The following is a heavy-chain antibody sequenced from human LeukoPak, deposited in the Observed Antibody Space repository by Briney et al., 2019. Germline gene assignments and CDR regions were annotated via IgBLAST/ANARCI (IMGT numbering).Heavy chain of an antibody. CDR1: GGSISSYY. D-gene: IGHD3-22*01. CDR2: IYGRGGS. Sequence: PSETLSLTCTVSGGSISSYYWSWIRQPAGKGLEWIGRIYGRGGSNYNPSLKSRVTISIDKSKNQFSLKMNSVTAPGTAVYYCASWPFYYAKSGYGYWGQGTLVTVSS. CDR3: ASWPFYYAKSGYGY. V-gene: IGHV4-4*07. J-gene: IGHJ4*02.